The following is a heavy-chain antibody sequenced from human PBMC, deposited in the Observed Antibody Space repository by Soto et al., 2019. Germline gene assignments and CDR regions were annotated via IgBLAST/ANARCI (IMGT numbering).Heavy chain of an antibody. CDR1: GFTFSSYS. D-gene: IGHD6-19*01. CDR2: ISSSSSYI. CDR3: ARDWGSGWHYRMDV. Sequence: PGGSLRLSCAASGFTFSSYSMNWVRQAPGKGLEWVSSISSSSSYIYYADSVKGRFTISRDNAKNSLYLQMNSLRAEDTAVYYCARDWGSGWHYRMDVWGQGTTVTVSS. J-gene: IGHJ6*02. V-gene: IGHV3-21*01.